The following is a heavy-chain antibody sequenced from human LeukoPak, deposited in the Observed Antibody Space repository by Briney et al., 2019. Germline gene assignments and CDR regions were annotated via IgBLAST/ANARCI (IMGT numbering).Heavy chain of an antibody. CDR3: ARGLSGSYCNPFDY. J-gene: IGHJ4*02. D-gene: IGHD3-10*01. CDR2: ISGYNGDT. V-gene: IGHV1-18*04. Sequence: ASVKVSCKASSYTFTHYGMSWVRQASGQGLEWMGWISGYNGDTNYAQKFQDRVTMTTDTSTSTAYMELRSLRSDDTAVYYCARGLSGSYCNPFDYWGQGSLVTVSS. CDR1: SYTFTHYG.